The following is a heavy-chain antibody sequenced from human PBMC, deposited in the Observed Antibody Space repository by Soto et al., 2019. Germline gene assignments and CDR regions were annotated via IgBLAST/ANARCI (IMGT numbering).Heavy chain of an antibody. V-gene: IGHV3-73*01. Sequence: PGGSLRLSCGASGFTFSGSAMHWVRQASGKGLEWVGRIRSKANSYATAYAASVKGRFTISRDDSKNTAYLQMNSLKTEDTAVYYCTRHPNCGGDCYSEWFDPWGQGTLVTVSS. CDR3: TRHPNCGGDCYSEWFDP. D-gene: IGHD2-21*02. CDR1: GFTFSGSA. J-gene: IGHJ5*02. CDR2: IRSKANSYAT.